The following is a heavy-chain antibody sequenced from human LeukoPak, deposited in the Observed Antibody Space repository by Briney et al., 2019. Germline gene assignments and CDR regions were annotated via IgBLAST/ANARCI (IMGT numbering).Heavy chain of an antibody. CDR2: IYYSGST. D-gene: IGHD3-10*01. J-gene: IGHJ5*02. Sequence: SSETLSLTCTVSGGSISSYYWSWLRQPPGKGLEWIGNIYYSGSTNYNPSLKSRVTISVDTSKNQFSLKLSSVTAADTAVYYCARDVGYVSGSYYIDSNWLDPWGQGTLVTVSS. CDR1: GGSISSYY. CDR3: ARDVGYVSGSYYIDSNWLDP. V-gene: IGHV4-59*01.